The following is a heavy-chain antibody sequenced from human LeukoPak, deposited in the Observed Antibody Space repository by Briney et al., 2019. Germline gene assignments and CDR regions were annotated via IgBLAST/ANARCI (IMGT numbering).Heavy chain of an antibody. CDR3: ARVSDMGSSAPYYFDY. Sequence: GGSLRLSCAASGFTFSSYAMHLVRQAPGKGLEWVAVISYDGSNKYYADSVKGRFTISRDNSKNTLYLQMNSLRAEDTAVYYCARVSDMGSSAPYYFDYWGQGTLVTVSS. D-gene: IGHD6-6*01. V-gene: IGHV3-30-3*01. J-gene: IGHJ4*02. CDR1: GFTFSSYA. CDR2: ISYDGSNK.